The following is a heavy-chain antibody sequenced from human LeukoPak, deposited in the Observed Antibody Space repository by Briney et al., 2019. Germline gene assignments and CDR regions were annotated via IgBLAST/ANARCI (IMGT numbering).Heavy chain of an antibody. Sequence: GRSLRLSCAASGFTFSSFGMHWVRQAPGKGLEWVAVIWYDGSNKYYADSVKGRFTISRDNAKNSLYLQMNSLRAEDTAVYYCARALPRSGDRIGRDIFDYWGQGTLVTVSS. V-gene: IGHV3-33*01. CDR2: IWYDGSNK. CDR3: ARALPRSGDRIGRDIFDY. J-gene: IGHJ4*02. D-gene: IGHD3-16*01. CDR1: GFTFSSFG.